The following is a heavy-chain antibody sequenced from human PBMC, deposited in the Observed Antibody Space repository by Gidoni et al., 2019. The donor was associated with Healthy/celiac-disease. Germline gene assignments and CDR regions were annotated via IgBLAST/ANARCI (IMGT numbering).Heavy chain of an antibody. Sequence: QVQLVESGGGVVQPGRSLRLSCAASGFTFSSYGMHWVRQAPGKGLEWVAVIWYDGSNKYYADSVKGRFTISRDNSKNTLYLQMNSLRAEDTAVYYCARTFHGQLVQYYYYGMDVWGQGTTVTVSS. J-gene: IGHJ6*02. V-gene: IGHV3-33*01. CDR1: GFTFSSYG. CDR3: ARTFHGQLVQYYYYGMDV. D-gene: IGHD6-13*01. CDR2: IWYDGSNK.